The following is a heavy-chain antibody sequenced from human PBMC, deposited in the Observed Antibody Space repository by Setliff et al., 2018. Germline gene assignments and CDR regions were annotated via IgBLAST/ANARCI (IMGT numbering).Heavy chain of an antibody. CDR2: VYSDGST. CDR3: ARERQGGFLEWAPFDS. D-gene: IGHD3-3*01. Sequence: SETLSLTCSVSGGIIYDHWWTWIRQPPGAGLEWIGRVYSDGSTDYNSSFTSRVTISVDKANNQFFLKLTSLTAADTALYFCARERQGGFLEWAPFDSWGQGVLVTVPQ. V-gene: IGHV4-4*07. CDR1: GGIIYDHW. J-gene: IGHJ4*02.